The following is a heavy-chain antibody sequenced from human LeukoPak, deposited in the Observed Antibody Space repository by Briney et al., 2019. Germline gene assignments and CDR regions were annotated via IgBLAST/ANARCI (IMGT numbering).Heavy chain of an antibody. V-gene: IGHV3-30*04. CDR1: GFAFNTYT. CDR3: ARDYYGDFGFDY. CDR2: ISSDQTNK. Sequence: GGSLRLSCSASGFAFNTYTMHWVRQAPGKGLEWVAVISSDQTNKYYADSVKGRFTISRDNSRAILFLQVNSLRAEEKAIYYCARDYYGDFGFDYWGQGTLVTVSS. D-gene: IGHD4-17*01. J-gene: IGHJ4*02.